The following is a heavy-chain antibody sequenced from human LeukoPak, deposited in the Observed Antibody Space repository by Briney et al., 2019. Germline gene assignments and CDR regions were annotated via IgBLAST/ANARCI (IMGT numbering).Heavy chain of an antibody. CDR2: IYYSGST. CDR1: GGSISSHY. J-gene: IGHJ4*02. V-gene: IGHV4-59*11. D-gene: IGHD3-22*01. Sequence: SVTLSLTCTVSGGSISSHYWSWIRQPPGKGLEWIGYIYYSGSTNYNPSLKSRVTISVDTSKNQFSLKLSSVTAADTAVYYCARSYYDSSGYEMGYWGQGTLVTVSS. CDR3: ARSYYDSSGYEMGY.